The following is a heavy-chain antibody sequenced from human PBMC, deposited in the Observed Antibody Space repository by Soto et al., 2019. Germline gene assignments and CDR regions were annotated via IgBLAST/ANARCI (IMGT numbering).Heavy chain of an antibody. CDR2: IYYSGST. D-gene: IGHD2-2*01. V-gene: IGHV4-59*01. CDR3: ARAKIIYQTFDH. CDR1: GDSMSSYY. J-gene: IGHJ4*01. Sequence: PSETLSLTCTVSGDSMSSYYWSWIRQPPGKGLEWIGYIYYSGSTTYNPSLRSRVTMSVDTSKNQFSLRLSSVTAADTAVYYCARAKIIYQTFDHWGHGSHVTSPQ.